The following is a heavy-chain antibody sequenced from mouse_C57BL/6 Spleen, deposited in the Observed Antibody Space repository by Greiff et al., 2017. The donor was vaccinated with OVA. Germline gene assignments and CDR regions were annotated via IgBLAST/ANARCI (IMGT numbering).Heavy chain of an antibody. V-gene: IGHV5-6*01. CDR1: GFTFSSYG. J-gene: IGHJ4*01. CDR2: ISSGGSYT. CDR3: ARDDYDGYAMDY. D-gene: IGHD2-4*01. Sequence: EVQGVESGGDLVKPGGSLKLSCAASGFTFSSYGMSWVRQTPDKRLEWVATISSGGSYTYYPDSVKGRFTISRDNAKNTLYLQMSSLKSEDTAMYYCARDDYDGYAMDYWGQGTSVTVSS.